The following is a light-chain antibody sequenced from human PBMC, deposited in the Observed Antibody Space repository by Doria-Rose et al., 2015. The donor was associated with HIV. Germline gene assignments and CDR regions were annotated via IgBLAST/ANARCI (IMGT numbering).Light chain of an antibody. CDR2: DAS. J-gene: IGKJ4*01. V-gene: IGKV1-12*01. CDR1: QDISSW. Sequence: SASVGDRVTITCRASQDISSWLAWYQQKPGKAPNLLIYDASSLQSGVPSRFSGSGSGTEFTLTINSLQPEDFATYHCQQAKSFPLTFGGGTKLEIK. CDR3: QQAKSFPLT.